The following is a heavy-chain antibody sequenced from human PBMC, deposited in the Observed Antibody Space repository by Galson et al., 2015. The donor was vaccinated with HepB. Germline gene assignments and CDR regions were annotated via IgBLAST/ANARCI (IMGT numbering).Heavy chain of an antibody. CDR2: ISSSSSYI. CDR1: GFTLSNAW. V-gene: IGHV3-21*01. J-gene: IGHJ3*02. D-gene: IGHD1-26*01. Sequence: SLRLSCAASGFTLSNAWMNWVRQAPGKGLEWVSSISSSSSYIYYADSVKGRFTISRDNAKNSLYLQMNSLRAEDTAVYYCARDGTPGGSYYHDAFDIWGQGTMVTVSS. CDR3: ARDGTPGGSYYHDAFDI.